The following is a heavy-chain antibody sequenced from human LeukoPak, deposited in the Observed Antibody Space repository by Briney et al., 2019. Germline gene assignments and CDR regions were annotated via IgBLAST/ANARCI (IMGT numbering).Heavy chain of an antibody. V-gene: IGHV1-3*01. CDR2: INAGNGNT. D-gene: IGHD3-9*01. J-gene: IGHJ4*02. CDR3: AREGILTGYYTDTGPWYYFDY. Sequence: ASVKVSCKASGYTFTSYAMHWVRQAPGHRLEWMGWINAGNGNTKYSQKFQGRVTITRDTSASTAYMELSSLRSEDTAVYYCAREGILTGYYTDTGPWYYFDYWGQGTLVTVSS. CDR1: GYTFTSYA.